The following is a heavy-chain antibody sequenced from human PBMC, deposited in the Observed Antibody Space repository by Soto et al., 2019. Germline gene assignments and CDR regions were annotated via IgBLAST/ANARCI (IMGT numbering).Heavy chain of an antibody. D-gene: IGHD2-2*01. CDR1: GGSISSGGYY. CDR3: ARGRTGLFCSRNKCPGNWFEH. Sequence: SETLSLTCTVSGGSISSGGYYWSWIRQHPGKGLEWIGYIYYSGSTYYNPSLKSRVTISVDTSKNQFSLKLSSVTAADTAVYYAARGRTGLFCSRNKCPGNWFEHWCQGTLVSVSS. V-gene: IGHV4-31*03. CDR2: IYYSGST. J-gene: IGHJ5*02.